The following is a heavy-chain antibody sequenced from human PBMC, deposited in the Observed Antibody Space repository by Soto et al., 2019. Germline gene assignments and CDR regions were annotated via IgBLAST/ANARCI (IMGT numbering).Heavy chain of an antibody. D-gene: IGHD6-13*01. V-gene: IGHV3-7*01. Sequence: GGSLRLSCAASGFTLSSYWMHWVRQTPGKGLEWVANINHDGTEKYSADSVKGRFTISRDNAQNSLYLQMSSLRAEDTAVYFCARTIGGAAAFWGQGTLVTVSS. CDR1: GFTLSSYW. J-gene: IGHJ4*02. CDR3: ARTIGGAAAF. CDR2: INHDGTEK.